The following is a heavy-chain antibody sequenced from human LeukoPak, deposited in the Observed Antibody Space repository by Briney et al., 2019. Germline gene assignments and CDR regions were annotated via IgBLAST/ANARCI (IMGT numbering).Heavy chain of an antibody. J-gene: IGHJ5*02. D-gene: IGHD2-2*01. CDR1: GDSMNTYY. CDR3: ARESRSLNYFDP. CDR2: IYSTGSA. Sequence: PSETLSLTCTVSGDSMNTYYWSWIRQPPGKGLEWIGYIYSTGSAKYNPSLKSRVTISLDTSKNQFSLDLRSVTAADTAVYYCARESRSLNYFDPWGQGTLVTVSS. V-gene: IGHV4-59*01.